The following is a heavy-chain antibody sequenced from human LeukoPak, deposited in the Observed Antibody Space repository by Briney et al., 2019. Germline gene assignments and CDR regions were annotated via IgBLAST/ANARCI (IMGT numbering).Heavy chain of an antibody. CDR1: GGSISSYY. V-gene: IGHV4-59*01. D-gene: IGHD6-13*01. CDR3: ARGFWYSSSQYYFDY. Sequence: SETLSLTCTVSGGSISSYYWSWIRQPPGKGLEWIGYIYYSGSTNYNPSLKSRVTISVDTSKNQFSLKLSSVTAADTAVYYCARGFWYSSSQYYFDYWGQGTLVTVSS. J-gene: IGHJ4*02. CDR2: IYYSGST.